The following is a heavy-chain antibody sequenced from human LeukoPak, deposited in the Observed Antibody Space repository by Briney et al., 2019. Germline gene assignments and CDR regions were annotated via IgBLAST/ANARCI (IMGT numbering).Heavy chain of an antibody. J-gene: IGHJ4*02. CDR1: GGTFSSYA. CDR2: IIPIFGTA. V-gene: IGHV1-69*05. CDR3: ARERLERRPYYFDY. D-gene: IGHD1-1*01. Sequence: SVKVSCTASGGTFSSYAISWVRHGPGQGIEWMGRIIPIFGTANYAQKFQGRVTITTDESTSTAYMELSSLRSGDTAVYYCARERLERRPYYFDYWGQGTLVTVSS.